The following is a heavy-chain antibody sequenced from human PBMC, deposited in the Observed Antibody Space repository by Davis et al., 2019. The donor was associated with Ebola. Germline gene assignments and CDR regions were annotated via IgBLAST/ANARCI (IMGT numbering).Heavy chain of an antibody. Sequence: GESLKISCAASGFTFSSYGMHWVRQAPGKGLEWVAVISNDGSNKYYGDSEKGRFTISRDNSKNTLYLQMNSLRAEDTAVYYCAKDRVAIFGVVTPYYWGQGTLVTVSS. V-gene: IGHV3-30*18. J-gene: IGHJ4*02. CDR1: GFTFSSYG. CDR3: AKDRVAIFGVVTPYY. D-gene: IGHD3-3*01. CDR2: ISNDGSNK.